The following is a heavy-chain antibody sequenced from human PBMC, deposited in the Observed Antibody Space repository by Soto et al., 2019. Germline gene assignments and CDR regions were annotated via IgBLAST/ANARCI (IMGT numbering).Heavy chain of an antibody. CDR2: IWTDSSRR. J-gene: IGHJ4*02. D-gene: IGHD2-8*01. Sequence: TGGSLRLSCAASGFNFADFVMHWVRQAPGKGLEYVSGIWTDSSRRAYAGSVKGRFIISRDNAKNALYLQMNSLRTDDTAFYYCVKDLTNGSVDHWGQGTLVTVSS. CDR1: GFNFADFV. CDR3: VKDLTNGSVDH. V-gene: IGHV3-9*01.